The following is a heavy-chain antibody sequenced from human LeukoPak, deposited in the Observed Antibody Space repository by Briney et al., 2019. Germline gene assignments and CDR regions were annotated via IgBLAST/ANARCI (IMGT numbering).Heavy chain of an antibody. D-gene: IGHD3-22*01. CDR1: GFTFSSYA. CDR3: ARDGGVGYYYDSGGYPLDY. J-gene: IGHJ4*02. V-gene: IGHV3-30*03. CDR2: ISYDGTNK. Sequence: GSLRLSCAASGFTFSSYAMHWVRQAPGKGLEWVALISYDGTNKYYADSVKGRFTISRDNAKNSLYLQMNSLRAEDTALYYCARDGGVGYYYDSGGYPLDYWGQGTLVTVSS.